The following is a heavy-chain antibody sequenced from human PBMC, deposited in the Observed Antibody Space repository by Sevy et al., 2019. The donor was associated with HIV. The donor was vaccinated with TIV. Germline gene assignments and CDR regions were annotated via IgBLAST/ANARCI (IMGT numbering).Heavy chain of an antibody. CDR3: ATVGTTMVRGVITLDAFDI. Sequence: ASVKVSCKVSGYTLTELSMHWVRQAPGKGLEWMGGFDPEDGETIYAQKFQGRVTMTEETSTDTAYMELSSLRSEDTAVYYCATVGTTMVRGVITLDAFDIWGQGTMVTVSS. CDR1: GYTLTELS. CDR2: FDPEDGET. J-gene: IGHJ3*02. D-gene: IGHD3-10*01. V-gene: IGHV1-24*01.